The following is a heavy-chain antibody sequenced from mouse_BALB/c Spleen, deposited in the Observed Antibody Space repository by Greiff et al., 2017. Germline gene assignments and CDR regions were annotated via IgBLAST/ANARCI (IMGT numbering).Heavy chain of an antibody. V-gene: IGHV1-5*01. Sequence: EVLLLESGTVLARPGASVKMSCKASGFSFTSYWMYWVKQRPGQGLEWIGAIYPGNSDTSYHQKFKGKAKLTAVTSAITVYLELNSLTNEDSEVYNCTRGNYYSSHAMDYWGQGTSVTVSA. CDR3: TRGNYYSSHAMDY. CDR1: GFSFTSYW. CDR2: IYPGNSDT. D-gene: IGHD1-1*01. J-gene: IGHJ4*01.